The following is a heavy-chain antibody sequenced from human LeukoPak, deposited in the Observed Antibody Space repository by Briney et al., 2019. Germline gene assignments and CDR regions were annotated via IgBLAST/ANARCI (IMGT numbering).Heavy chain of an antibody. Sequence: ASVKVSCKASGYTFTSYDINWVRQATGQGLEWMGWMNLNSGNTGYAQKFQGRVTMTRNTSISTAYMELSSLRSEDTAVYYCARGVTYCSTTSSYTVDYWGQGTLVTVSS. V-gene: IGHV1-8*01. CDR3: ARGVTYCSTTSSYTVDY. CDR2: MNLNSGNT. CDR1: GYTFTSYD. J-gene: IGHJ4*02. D-gene: IGHD2-2*02.